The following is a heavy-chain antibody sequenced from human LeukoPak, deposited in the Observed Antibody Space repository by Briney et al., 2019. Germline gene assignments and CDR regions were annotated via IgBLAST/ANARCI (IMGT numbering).Heavy chain of an antibody. Sequence: SVKVSCKASGGTFSSYAISWVRQAPGQGLEWMGGIIPIFGTANYAQKFQGRVTITTDESTSTAYMELSSLRTEDTAVYYCARAGGWNYVTEYYYMDVWGKGTTVTVSS. CDR2: IIPIFGTA. V-gene: IGHV1-69*05. CDR1: GGTFSSYA. D-gene: IGHD1-7*01. CDR3: ARAGGWNYVTEYYYMDV. J-gene: IGHJ6*03.